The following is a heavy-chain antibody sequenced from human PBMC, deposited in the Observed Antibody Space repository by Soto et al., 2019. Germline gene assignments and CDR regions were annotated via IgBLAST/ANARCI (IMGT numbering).Heavy chain of an antibody. D-gene: IGHD2-2*01. CDR2: IYYSGST. CDR3: ARHYPYQLPAPEYFQH. CDR1: GGSISSSSYY. J-gene: IGHJ1*01. V-gene: IGHV4-39*01. Sequence: SETLSLTCTVSGGSISSSSYYWGWIRQPPGKGLEWIGSIYYSGSTYYNPSLKSRVTISVDTSKNQFSLKLSSVTAADTAVYYCARHYPYQLPAPEYFQHWGQGTLVTVSS.